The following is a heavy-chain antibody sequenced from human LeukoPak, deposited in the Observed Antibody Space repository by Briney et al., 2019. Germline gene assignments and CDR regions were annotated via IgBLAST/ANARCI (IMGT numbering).Heavy chain of an antibody. CDR2: IFYTGST. CDR3: ARGTSWSLGH. J-gene: IGHJ4*02. V-gene: IGHV4-59*11. CDR1: GGSINSHY. D-gene: IGHD3/OR15-3a*01. Sequence: SETLSLTCTVSGGSINSHYWSWIRQPPGKGLEWIGYIFYTGSTNYKPSLKSRLTMSVDRSQNQFSLKLTSVTPADTAIYYCARGTSWSLGHWGPGTLVSVSS.